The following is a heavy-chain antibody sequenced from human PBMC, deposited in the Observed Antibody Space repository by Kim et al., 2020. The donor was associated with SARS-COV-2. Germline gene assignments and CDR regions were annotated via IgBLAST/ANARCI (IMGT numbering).Heavy chain of an antibody. CDR3: ARSGYYGSGSYYVGDWFDP. J-gene: IGHJ5*02. D-gene: IGHD3-10*01. CDR2: INPSGGST. CDR1: GYTFTSYY. V-gene: IGHV1-46*01. Sequence: ASVKVSCKASGYTFTSYYMHWVRQAPGQGLEWMGIINPSGGSTSYAQKFQGRVTMTRDTSTSTVYMELSSLRSEDTAVYYCARSGYYGSGSYYVGDWFDPWGQGTLVTVSS.